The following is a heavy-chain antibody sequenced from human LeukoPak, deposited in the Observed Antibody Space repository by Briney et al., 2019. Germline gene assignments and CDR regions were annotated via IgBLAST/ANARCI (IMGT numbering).Heavy chain of an antibody. CDR3: ARTGYSSGWYLNWFDP. CDR2: ISPYNGHT. Sequence: ASVKVSCKASGYIFSNYGISWVRQAPGQGLEWMGWISPYNGHTNYAQKLQGRVTMTTDTSTSTAYMELRSLRSDDTAVYYCARTGYSSGWYLNWFDPWGQGTLVTVSS. V-gene: IGHV1-18*01. J-gene: IGHJ5*02. D-gene: IGHD6-19*01. CDR1: GYIFSNYG.